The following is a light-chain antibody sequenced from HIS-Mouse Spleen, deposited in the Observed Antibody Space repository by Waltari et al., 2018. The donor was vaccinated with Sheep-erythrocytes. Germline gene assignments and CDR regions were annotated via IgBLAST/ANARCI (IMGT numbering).Light chain of an antibody. CDR3: QQRSNWLT. V-gene: IGKV3-11*01. CDR2: DAS. CDR1: QSVSSY. Sequence: IFLHQSPAPLSCSPGERATLSCRASQSVSSYLAWYQQKPGQAPRLLIYDASNRATGIPARFSGSGSGTDFTLTISSLEPEDFAVYYCQQRSNWLTFGGGTKVEIK. J-gene: IGKJ4*01.